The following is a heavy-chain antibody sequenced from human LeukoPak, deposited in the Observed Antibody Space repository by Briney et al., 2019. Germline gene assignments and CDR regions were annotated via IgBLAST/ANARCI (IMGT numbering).Heavy chain of an antibody. CDR1: GFTFSDYY. CDR2: ISSSSGFT. V-gene: IGHV3-11*05. CDR3: ARGSPPGD. J-gene: IGHJ4*02. Sequence: PGGSLRLSCAASGFTFSDYYMTWIRRAPGKGLEWVSYISSSSGFTKYADSVRGRFTISRDNAKNSLYLQMNTLRVDDTAVYYCARGSPPGDWGQGTVVTVSS. D-gene: IGHD3-16*01.